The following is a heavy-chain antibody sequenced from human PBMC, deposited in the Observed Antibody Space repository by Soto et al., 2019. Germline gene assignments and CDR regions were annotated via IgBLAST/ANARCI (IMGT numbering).Heavy chain of an antibody. CDR1: GDSVSSNSAA. V-gene: IGHV6-1*01. D-gene: IGHD1-7*01. J-gene: IGHJ6*03. CDR3: AGTTSHYWYYMDV. Sequence: PSQTLSLTCAISGDSVSSNSAAWNWIRQSPSRGLEWLGRTYYRSRWYNDYAVSVSSRITVNPDTSKNQFSLQLTSVTPEDTAVYYCAGTTSHYWYYMDVWGKGTTVTVSS. CDR2: TYYRSRWYN.